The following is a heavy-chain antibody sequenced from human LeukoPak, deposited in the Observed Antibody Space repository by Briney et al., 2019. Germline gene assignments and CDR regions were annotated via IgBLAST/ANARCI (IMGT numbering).Heavy chain of an antibody. Sequence: GGSLRLSCAASGFTFDDYGMSWVRQAPGKGLEWVSGINWNGGSTGYADSVKGRFTISRDNAKNSLYLQMNSLRAEDTALYYCARALAAAHRDDAFDIWGQGTMVTVSS. V-gene: IGHV3-20*04. CDR3: ARALAAAHRDDAFDI. D-gene: IGHD6-13*01. J-gene: IGHJ3*02. CDR1: GFTFDDYG. CDR2: INWNGGST.